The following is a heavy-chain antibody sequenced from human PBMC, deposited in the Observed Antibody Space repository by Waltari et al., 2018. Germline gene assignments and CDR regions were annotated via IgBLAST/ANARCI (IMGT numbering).Heavy chain of an antibody. CDR2: IYYSGGT. V-gene: IGHV4-39*01. D-gene: IGHD3-10*01. CDR1: GGSISSSRYY. J-gene: IGHJ5*02. CDR3: ARHRWETMVNWFDP. Sequence: QLQLQESGPGLVKPSETLSLTCTVSGGSISSSRYYWGWIRQPPGKGLEGIGSIYYSGGTYDNPALKSRVTISVDTSKNQFSRKLSSVTAADTAVYYCARHRWETMVNWFDPWGQGTLVTVSS.